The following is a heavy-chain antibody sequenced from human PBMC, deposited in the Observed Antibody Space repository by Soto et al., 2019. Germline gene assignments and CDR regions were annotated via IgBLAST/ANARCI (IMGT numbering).Heavy chain of an antibody. J-gene: IGHJ5*02. CDR3: ARDFERSAIGP. V-gene: IGHV4-38-2*01. D-gene: IGHD3-9*01. CDR1: GYSISSGYY. Sequence: ETLSLTCAVSGYSISSGYYWGWIRQPPGKGLEWIGSIYHSGDTYYNPSLRSRVTISADTSENKFSLTLKSVTAADTAVYFCARDFERSAIGPWGQGTSVTVSS. CDR2: IYHSGDT.